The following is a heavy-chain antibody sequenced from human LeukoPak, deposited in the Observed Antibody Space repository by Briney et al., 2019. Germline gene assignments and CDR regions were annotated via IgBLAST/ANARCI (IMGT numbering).Heavy chain of an antibody. CDR3: ARERMSIAAAGTQYDAFDI. CDR1: GYTFTGYY. CDR2: INPNSGGT. V-gene: IGHV1-2*04. Sequence: ASVKVSCTASGYTFTGYYMHWVRQAPGQGLEWMGWINPNSGGTNYAQKFQGWVTMTRDTSISTAYMKLSRLRSDDTAVYYCARERMSIAAAGTQYDAFDIWGQATMVTASS. D-gene: IGHD6-13*01. J-gene: IGHJ3*02.